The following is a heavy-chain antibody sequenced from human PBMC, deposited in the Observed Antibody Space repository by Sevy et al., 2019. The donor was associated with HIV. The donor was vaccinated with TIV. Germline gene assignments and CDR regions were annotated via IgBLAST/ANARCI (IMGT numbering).Heavy chain of an antibody. D-gene: IGHD2-15*01. CDR2: FAPQYGET. Sequence: PSVKVSCKVSGYTLTKLSIHWVRQAPGKGLEWMGEFAPQYGETIYAQRFQGRLTMTEDTSPDTAFMELSSLTSEDTAIYYCTTVGLRYYSGSSSYQGDWFDPWGQGTLVTVSS. CDR3: TTVGLRYYSGSSSYQGDWFDP. J-gene: IGHJ5*02. CDR1: GYTLTKLS. V-gene: IGHV1-24*01.